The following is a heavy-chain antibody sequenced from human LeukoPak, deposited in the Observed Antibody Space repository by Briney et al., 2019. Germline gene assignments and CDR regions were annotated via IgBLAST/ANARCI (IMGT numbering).Heavy chain of an antibody. J-gene: IGHJ6*04. CDR2: ISYDGSNK. Sequence: GGSLRLSCAASGFTFRSYAMHWVRQAPGKGLEWVADISYDGSNKYYADSVRGRFTISRDNSKNTLYLQMNSLGAEDTAVYYCTTDLYGSGSKSCGMDVWGKGTTVTVSS. CDR3: TTDLYGSGSKSCGMDV. CDR1: GFTFRSYA. D-gene: IGHD3-10*01. V-gene: IGHV3-30*04.